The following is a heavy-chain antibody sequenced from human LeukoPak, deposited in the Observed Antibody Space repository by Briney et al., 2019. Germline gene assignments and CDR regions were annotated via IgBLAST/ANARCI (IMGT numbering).Heavy chain of an antibody. D-gene: IGHD2-2*01. CDR1: GYTFTSYG. V-gene: IGHV1-18*01. CDR3: ARDIVVVAAPGSNFDY. Sequence: ASVKVSCKASGYTFTSYGISWVRQAPGQGLEWMGWISAYNGNTNYAQELQGRVTMTTDTSTSTAYMELRSLRSDDTAVYYCARDIVVVAAPGSNFDYWGQGTLVTVSS. J-gene: IGHJ4*02. CDR2: ISAYNGNT.